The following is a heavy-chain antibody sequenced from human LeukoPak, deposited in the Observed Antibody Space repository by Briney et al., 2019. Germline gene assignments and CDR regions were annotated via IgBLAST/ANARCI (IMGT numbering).Heavy chain of an antibody. CDR3: ARVGYYYDSSGYRY. D-gene: IGHD3-22*01. CDR1: GGTFSSYA. J-gene: IGHJ4*02. CDR2: IIPIFGTA. Sequence: SVKVSCKASGGTFSSYAISWVRQAPGQGLEWMGGIIPIFGTANYAQKFQGRVTITADESTSTAYMELGSLRSEDTAVYYCARVGYYYDSSGYRYWGQGTLVTVSS. V-gene: IGHV1-69*01.